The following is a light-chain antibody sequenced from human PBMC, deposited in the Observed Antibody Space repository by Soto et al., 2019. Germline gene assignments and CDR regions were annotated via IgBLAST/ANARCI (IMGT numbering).Light chain of an antibody. CDR3: QSYDSSLSGWV. CDR1: SSNIGSNT. J-gene: IGLJ3*02. CDR2: GNS. V-gene: IGLV1-40*01. Sequence: QSVLTQPPSASGTPGQRVTISCSGSSSNIGSNTVSWFQHLPGTAPKLLIYGNSNRPSGVPDRFSGSKSGTSASLAITGLQAEDEADYYCQSYDSSLSGWVFGGGTKLTVL.